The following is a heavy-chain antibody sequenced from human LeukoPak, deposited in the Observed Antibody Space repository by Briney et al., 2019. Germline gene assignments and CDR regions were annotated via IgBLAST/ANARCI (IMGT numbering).Heavy chain of an antibody. CDR3: ARGEDFPYYYMDV. CDR2: IKQDGSEK. J-gene: IGHJ6*03. Sequence: GGSLRLSCAASGFTLSSFWMNWVRQAPRKGLEWVANIKQDGSEKYYVDSVRGRFTISRDNAKNSLYLQMNSLRAEDTAVYYCARGEDFPYYYMDVWGKGTTVTVSS. CDR1: GFTLSSFW. V-gene: IGHV3-7*01. D-gene: IGHD1-26*01.